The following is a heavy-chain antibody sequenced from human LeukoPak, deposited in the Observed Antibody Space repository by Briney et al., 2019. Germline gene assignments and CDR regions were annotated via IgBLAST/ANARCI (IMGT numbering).Heavy chain of an antibody. V-gene: IGHV3-30*02. J-gene: IGHJ4*02. CDR2: IRYDGSNK. D-gene: IGHD3-10*01. CDR1: GFTFSSYG. CDR3: AKDPVTMVRGVIIPPDY. Sequence: GGSLRLSCAASGFTFSSYGMHWVRQAPGKGLEWVAFIRYDGSNKYYADSVKGRFTISRDNSKNTLYLQMNSLRAEDTAVYYCAKDPVTMVRGVIIPPDYWGQGTLVTVPS.